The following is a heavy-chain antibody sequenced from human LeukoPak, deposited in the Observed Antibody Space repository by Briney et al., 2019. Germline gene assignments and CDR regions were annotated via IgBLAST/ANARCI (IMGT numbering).Heavy chain of an antibody. CDR3: ARHVKIPDGTSPPGPMFALEI. D-gene: IGHD3-10*02. Sequence: PSETLSLTCTVSGGSISSYYWSWIRQPPGKGLEWIGYIYYSGSTNYNPSLKSRVTISEDTSKNQFSLKLTSVTAADTAVYFCARHVKIPDGTSPPGPMFALEIWGQGTMVTVSS. CDR1: GGSISSYY. J-gene: IGHJ3*02. CDR2: IYYSGST. V-gene: IGHV4-59*08.